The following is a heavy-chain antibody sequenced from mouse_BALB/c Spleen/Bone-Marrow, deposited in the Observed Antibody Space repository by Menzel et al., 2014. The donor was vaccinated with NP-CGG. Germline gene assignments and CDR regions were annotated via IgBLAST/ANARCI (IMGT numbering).Heavy chain of an antibody. V-gene: IGHV14-3*02. CDR3: XXSXXGXSLRXY. Sequence: VQLQQSGAELVKPGASVKLSCTASGFNIKDTYMHWVKQRPEQGLEWIGRIDPANGNTKYDPKFQGKATITADTSSNTAYLQLSXXXXXXXXXXXCXXSXXGXSLRXYXGQGTLGTVSA. D-gene: IGHD1-1*01. CDR2: IDPANGNT. CDR1: GFNIKDTY. J-gene: IGHJ3*01.